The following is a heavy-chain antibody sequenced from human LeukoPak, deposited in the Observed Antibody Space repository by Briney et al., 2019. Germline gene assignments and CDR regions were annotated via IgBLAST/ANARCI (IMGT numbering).Heavy chain of an antibody. CDR2: INHSGST. V-gene: IGHV4-34*01. Sequence: SETLSLTCAVYGGSFSGYYWSWIRQPPGKGLEWIGEINHSGSTNYNPSLKSRVTISVDTSKNQFSLKLSSVTAADTAVYYCASGLGYCSSTSCYPPRFDYWGQGTLVTDSS. CDR1: GGSFSGYY. D-gene: IGHD2-2*01. CDR3: ASGLGYCSSTSCYPPRFDY. J-gene: IGHJ4*02.